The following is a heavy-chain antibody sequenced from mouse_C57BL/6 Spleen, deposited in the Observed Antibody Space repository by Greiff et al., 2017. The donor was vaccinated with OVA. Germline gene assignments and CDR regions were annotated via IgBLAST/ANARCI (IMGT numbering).Heavy chain of an antibody. CDR3: ARHVDYFDY. CDR1: GFTFSSYG. J-gene: IGHJ2*01. CDR2: ISSGGSYT. V-gene: IGHV5-6*01. Sequence: EVNVVESGGDLVKPGGSLKLSCAASGFTFSSYGMSWVRQTPDKRLEWVATISSGGSYTYYPDSVKGRFTISRDNAKNTLYLQMSSLKSEDTAMYYCARHVDYFDYWGQGTTLTVSS.